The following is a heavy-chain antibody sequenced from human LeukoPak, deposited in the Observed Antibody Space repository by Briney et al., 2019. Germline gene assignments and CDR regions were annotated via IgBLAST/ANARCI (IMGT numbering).Heavy chain of an antibody. Sequence: ETLSLTCTVSGGSISSYYWSWIRQPPGKGLEWIGYIYYSGSTNYNPSLKSRVTISVDTSKNQFSLKLSSVTAADTAVYYCARDLGARFGDWGQGTLVTVSS. J-gene: IGHJ4*02. V-gene: IGHV4-59*01. CDR3: ARDLGARFGD. CDR1: GGSISSYY. CDR2: IYYSGST. D-gene: IGHD3-10*01.